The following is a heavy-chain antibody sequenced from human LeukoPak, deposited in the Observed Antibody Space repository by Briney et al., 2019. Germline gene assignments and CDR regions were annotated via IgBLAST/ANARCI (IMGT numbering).Heavy chain of an antibody. V-gene: IGHV4-30-2*01. D-gene: IGHD3-10*01. J-gene: IGHJ5*02. Sequence: SETLSLTCAVSGGSISSGGYSWSWIRQPPGKVLEWIGYIYHSGSTYYNPSLKSRVTISVDTSKNQFSLKLSSVTAADTAVYYCARTQSYYYGSGSYSHNWFDPWGQGTLVTVSS. CDR2: IYHSGST. CDR3: ARTQSYYYGSGSYSHNWFDP. CDR1: GGSISSGGYS.